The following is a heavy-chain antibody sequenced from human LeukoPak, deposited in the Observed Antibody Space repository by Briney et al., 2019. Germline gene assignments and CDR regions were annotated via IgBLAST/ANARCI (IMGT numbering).Heavy chain of an antibody. Sequence: GGSPRLSCAASGFTFSSAWMSWVRQAPGKGLEWVANVNQDGSGKYYVDSVKGRFTISKDNAKNSLYLQMNSLRAEDTVVYYCTSANYGPAYWGQGTLVTVSS. CDR1: GFTFSSAW. CDR3: TSANYGPAY. D-gene: IGHD5-24*01. J-gene: IGHJ4*02. V-gene: IGHV3-7*01. CDR2: VNQDGSGK.